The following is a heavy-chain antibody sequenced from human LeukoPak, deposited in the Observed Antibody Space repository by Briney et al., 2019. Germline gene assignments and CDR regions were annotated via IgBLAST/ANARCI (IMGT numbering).Heavy chain of an antibody. CDR2: INPNTGDT. J-gene: IGHJ4*02. CDR1: GYTFTAYY. V-gene: IGHV1-2*02. CDR3: ARDGGFDF. Sequence: ASVKVSCKASGYTFTAYYMHWVRQAPGQGLEWMGWINPNTGDTNSAQHFQGRVTMTRDTSITTVYMELNRLRSDDTAVYYCARDGGFDFWGQGTRVTVSS. D-gene: IGHD4-23*01.